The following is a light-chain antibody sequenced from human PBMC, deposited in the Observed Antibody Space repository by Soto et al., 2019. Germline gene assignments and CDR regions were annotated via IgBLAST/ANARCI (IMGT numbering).Light chain of an antibody. CDR2: GAS. V-gene: IGKV3-15*01. CDR1: QIVSSN. Sequence: KEALATLSVDHGERRIINYRASQIVSSNLAWFQQKPGQAPRLLIYGASIRATGIPARFGDSGSGTEFTLTIRSLQSEASGVYYCHPYPNWPPCTFGDGTKVDI. CDR3: HPYPNWPPCT. J-gene: IGKJ1*01.